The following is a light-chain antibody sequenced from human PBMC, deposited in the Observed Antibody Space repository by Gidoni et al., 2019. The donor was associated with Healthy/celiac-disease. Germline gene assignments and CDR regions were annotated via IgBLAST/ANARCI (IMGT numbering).Light chain of an antibody. V-gene: IGLV3-1*01. CDR1: KLGDKY. CDR2: QDS. Sequence: SYDLTQPPSVSVSPGQTASITCSGDKLGDKYACWYQQKPGQSPVLVIYQDSKRPSGIPERFSGSNSGNTATLTISGTQAMDEADYYCQAWDSSTYVFGGGTKLTVL. CDR3: QAWDSSTYV. J-gene: IGLJ2*01.